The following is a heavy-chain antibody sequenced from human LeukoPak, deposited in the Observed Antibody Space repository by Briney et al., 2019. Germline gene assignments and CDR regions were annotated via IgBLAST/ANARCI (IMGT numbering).Heavy chain of an antibody. CDR2: ISGSGGST. CDR1: GFTFSSYA. J-gene: IGHJ4*02. V-gene: IGHV3-23*01. CDR3: AKDTSGIAAAGTEFDY. Sequence: PGGSLRLSCAASGFTFSSYAMSWVRQAPGKGLEWVSAISGSGGSTYYVVSVKGRFTISRDNSKNTLYLQMNSLRAEDTAVYYCAKDTSGIAAAGTEFDYWGQGTLVTVSS. D-gene: IGHD6-13*01.